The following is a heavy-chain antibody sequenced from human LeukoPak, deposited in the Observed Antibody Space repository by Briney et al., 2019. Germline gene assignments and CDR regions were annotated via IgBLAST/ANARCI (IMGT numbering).Heavy chain of an antibody. J-gene: IGHJ6*03. CDR1: GYTLTELS. V-gene: IGHV1-46*01. CDR3: ARDPTRDNYYYYYMDV. D-gene: IGHD2-2*01. Sequence: ASVKVSCKVSGYTLTELSMHWVRQAPGKGLEWMGIINPSGGSTSYAQKFQGRVTMTRDTSTSTVYMELSSLRSEDTAVYYCARDPTRDNYYYYYMDVWGKGTTVTVSS. CDR2: INPSGGST.